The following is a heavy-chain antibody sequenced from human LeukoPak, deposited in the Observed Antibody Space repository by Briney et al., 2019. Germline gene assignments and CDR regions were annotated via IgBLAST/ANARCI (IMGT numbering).Heavy chain of an antibody. V-gene: IGHV1-46*01. D-gene: IGHD6-6*01. CDR2: INPSGGST. Sequence: ASVKVSCKASRYTFTSYYMHWVRQAPGQGLEWMGIINPSGGSTSYAQKFQGRVTITADESTSTAYMELSSLRSEDTAVYYCARASHSSSSGGDAFDIWGQGTMVTVSS. J-gene: IGHJ3*02. CDR3: ARASHSSSSGGDAFDI. CDR1: RYTFTSYY.